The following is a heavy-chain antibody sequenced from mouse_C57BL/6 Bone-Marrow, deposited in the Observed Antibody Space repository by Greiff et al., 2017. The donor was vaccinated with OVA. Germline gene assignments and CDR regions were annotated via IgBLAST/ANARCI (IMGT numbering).Heavy chain of an antibody. J-gene: IGHJ1*03. CDR2: IDPSDSYT. CDR1: GYTFTSYW. V-gene: IGHV1-50*01. Sequence: QVQLQQPGAELVKPGASVKLSCKASGYTFTSYWMQWVKQRPGQGLEWIGEIDPSDSYTNYNQKFKGKAKLTVDQSSSTASMQLSSLTSEDSAVYYCARKADYGSSRSYWYFDVWGTGTTVTVSS. CDR3: ARKADYGSSRSYWYFDV. D-gene: IGHD1-1*01.